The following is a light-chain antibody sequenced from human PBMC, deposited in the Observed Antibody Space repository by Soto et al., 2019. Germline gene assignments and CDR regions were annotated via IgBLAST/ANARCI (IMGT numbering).Light chain of an antibody. Sequence: DIQLTQSPSFLSASVGDRVTITCRASQDISSYLAWYHQRPGKAPKLLIYAASTLQSGVPSRFSGSGSETEFTLTLSSLQPEDFSTYYCQQLKSYPRTFGQGTKLEIK. CDR2: AAS. V-gene: IGKV1-9*01. CDR1: QDISSY. CDR3: QQLKSYPRT. J-gene: IGKJ2*01.